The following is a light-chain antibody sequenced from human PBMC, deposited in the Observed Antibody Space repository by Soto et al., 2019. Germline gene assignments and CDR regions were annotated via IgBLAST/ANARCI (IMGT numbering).Light chain of an antibody. Sequence: EIVLTQSPATLSFSPGERATLSCRASQRGSSYLAWYQHKPGQAPKLLIYDASNRATGIPARFSGSGSGTDFTLTISSLEPEDFAVYYCQQRSNWPRTFGQGTKVEIK. CDR2: DAS. V-gene: IGKV3-11*01. CDR3: QQRSNWPRT. J-gene: IGKJ1*01. CDR1: QRGSSY.